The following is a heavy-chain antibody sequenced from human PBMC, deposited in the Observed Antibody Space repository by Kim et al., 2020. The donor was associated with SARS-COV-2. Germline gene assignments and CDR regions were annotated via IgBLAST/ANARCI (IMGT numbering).Heavy chain of an antibody. D-gene: IGHD3-10*01. CDR1: GGSVSSGSYY. CDR3: AIDVGFGELNDAFDI. Sequence: SETLSLTCTVSGGSVSSGSYYWSWIRQPPGKGLEWIGYIYYSGSTNYNPSLKSRVTISVDTSKNQFSLKLSSVTAADTAVDYCAIDVGFGELNDAFDIWGQGTMVTVSS. J-gene: IGHJ3*02. CDR2: IYYSGST. V-gene: IGHV4-61*01.